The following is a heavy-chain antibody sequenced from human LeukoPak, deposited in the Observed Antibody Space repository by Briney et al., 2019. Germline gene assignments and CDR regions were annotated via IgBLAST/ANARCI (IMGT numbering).Heavy chain of an antibody. Sequence: SQTLSLTCTVSGGSISSGGYYWSWIRQHPGKGLEWIGYIYYSGSTNYNPSLKSRVTISVDTSKNQFSLKLSSVTAADTAVYYCARHSITMVRGVVYNWFDPWGQGTLVTVSS. CDR3: ARHSITMVRGVVYNWFDP. D-gene: IGHD3-10*01. CDR1: GGSISSGGYY. V-gene: IGHV4-61*08. J-gene: IGHJ5*02. CDR2: IYYSGST.